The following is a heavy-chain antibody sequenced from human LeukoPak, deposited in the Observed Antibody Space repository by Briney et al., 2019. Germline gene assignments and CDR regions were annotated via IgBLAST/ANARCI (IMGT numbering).Heavy chain of an antibody. CDR1: GFTFSSYA. CDR3: AKGSRDSGIAVAGLGFDY. Sequence: GGSLRLSCAASGFTFSSYAMSWGRQAPGEGGEWGSPISGTGGSTYYADYVKGGFTISRDNSKNTLYLKMNSLRAEDTAVYYCAKGSRDSGIAVAGLGFDYWGQGTLVTVSS. J-gene: IGHJ4*02. D-gene: IGHD6-19*01. V-gene: IGHV3-23*01. CDR2: ISGTGGST.